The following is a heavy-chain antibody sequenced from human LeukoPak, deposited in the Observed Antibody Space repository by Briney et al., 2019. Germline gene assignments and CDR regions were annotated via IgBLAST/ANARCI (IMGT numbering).Heavy chain of an antibody. Sequence: PGGSLSFSCAASGFTFGSYSMTWVRQAPGKGLKWVSSMSCGATYKEYADSVRGRFTMSKDNAKNSLYLLMNSLRVDDTAVYYCAIGRLTGASRLFVVQWGQGTLVTVSS. J-gene: IGHJ4*02. CDR2: MSCGATYK. V-gene: IGHV3-21*06. CDR3: AIGRLTGASRLFVVQ. CDR1: GFTFGSYS. D-gene: IGHD2-15*01.